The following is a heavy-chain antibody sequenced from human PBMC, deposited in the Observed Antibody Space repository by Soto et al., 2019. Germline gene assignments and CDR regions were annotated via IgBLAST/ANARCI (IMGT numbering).Heavy chain of an antibody. CDR1: GFTFSNYW. J-gene: IGHJ5*02. CDR2: VNTDGSYT. CDR3: ARLPYCSTTSYFPTGYNWFDP. D-gene: IGHD2-2*01. V-gene: IGHV3-74*01. Sequence: EVQLVESGGGLVQPGGSLRLSCAASGFTFSNYWMHWVRQAPGKGLVWVSRVNTDGSYTNYADSVNGRFTISRDNANNTLYLQMTGLRAEDTAVHYCARLPYCSTTSYFPTGYNWFDPWGQGTLVTVSS.